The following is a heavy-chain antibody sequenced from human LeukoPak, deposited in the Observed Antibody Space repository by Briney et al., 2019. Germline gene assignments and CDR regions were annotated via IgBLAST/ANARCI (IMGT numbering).Heavy chain of an antibody. V-gene: IGHV3-23*01. D-gene: IGHD3-22*01. CDR3: AKFKGHYYYDSSGFCGN. CDR2: ISGSGGST. J-gene: IGHJ4*02. Sequence: PGGSLRLSCAASGFTFSSYAMSWVRQAPGKGLEWVSAISGSGGSTYYADSVKGRFTISRDNSKNTLYLQMNSLRAEDTAVFYCAKFKGHYYYDSSGFCGNWGQGTLVTVSS. CDR1: GFTFSSYA.